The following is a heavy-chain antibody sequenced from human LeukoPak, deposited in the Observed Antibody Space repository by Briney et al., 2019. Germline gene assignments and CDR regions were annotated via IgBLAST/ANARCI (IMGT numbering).Heavy chain of an antibody. D-gene: IGHD2-21*01. J-gene: IGHJ4*02. CDR1: GGSINTHY. Sequence: SETLSLTCTVSGGSINTHYWSWIRQPPGKGLEWIGDLYYTGITSYNPFLKSRVTMSLDTSENQFSLKVRSVTAADTAVYYCAKGGKGFPLGLRFDSWGQGTLVSVSS. V-gene: IGHV4-59*08. CDR3: AKGGKGFPLGLRFDS. CDR2: LYYTGIT.